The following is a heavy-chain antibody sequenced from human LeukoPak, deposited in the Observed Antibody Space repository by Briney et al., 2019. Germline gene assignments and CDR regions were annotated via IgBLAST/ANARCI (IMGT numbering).Heavy chain of an antibody. CDR2: FDPEDGET. Sequence: GASVKVSCKVSGYTLTELSMHWVRQAPGKGLEWMGGFDPEDGETIYAQKFQGRVTMTEDTSTDTAYMELSSLRSEDTAVYYCATTDLGSGSPHYWGQGTLVTVSS. V-gene: IGHV1-24*01. D-gene: IGHD3-10*01. J-gene: IGHJ4*02. CDR3: ATTDLGSGSPHY. CDR1: GYTLTELS.